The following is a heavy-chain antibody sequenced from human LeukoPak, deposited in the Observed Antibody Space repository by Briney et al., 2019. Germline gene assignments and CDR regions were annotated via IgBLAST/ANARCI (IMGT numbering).Heavy chain of an antibody. CDR1: GLTFSSYE. V-gene: IGHV3-48*03. D-gene: IGHD3-10*01. CDR3: ARDQVVRGVIILSEHYFDY. Sequence: GGSLRLSCAASGLTFSSYEMNWVRQAPGKGLEWVSYISSSGSTIYCADSVKGRFTISRDNAKNSLYLQMNSLRAEDTAVYYCARDQVVRGVIILSEHYFDYWGQGTLVTVSS. J-gene: IGHJ4*02. CDR2: ISSSGSTI.